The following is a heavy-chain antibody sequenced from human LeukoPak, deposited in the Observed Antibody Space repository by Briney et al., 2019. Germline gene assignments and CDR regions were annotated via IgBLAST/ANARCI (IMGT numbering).Heavy chain of an antibody. J-gene: IGHJ4*02. Sequence: SETLSLTCTVSGGSISSYHWSWIQQPPGKGLEWIGYIYYSGSTNYNPSLKSRVTISVDTSKNQSSLKLSSVTAADTAVYYCAREAYCGGDCYSGFDYWGQGTLVTVSS. D-gene: IGHD2-21*02. V-gene: IGHV4-59*01. CDR3: AREAYCGGDCYSGFDY. CDR1: GGSISSYH. CDR2: IYYSGST.